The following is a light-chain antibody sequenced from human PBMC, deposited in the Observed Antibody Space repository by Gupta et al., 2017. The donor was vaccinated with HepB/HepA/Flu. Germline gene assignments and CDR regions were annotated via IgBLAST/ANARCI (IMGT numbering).Light chain of an antibody. CDR1: QSISSY. CDR2: AAS. J-gene: IGKJ4*01. V-gene: IGKV1-39*01. Sequence: DIQMTQSPSSLSASVGDRVTITCRASQSISSYLNWYQQKPGKAPKLLIYAASSLQSGVPSRFSGSGSGTDFTLTISSLQPEDFATYYCQQSYSTPPVTFGGGTXVEIK. CDR3: QQSYSTPPVT.